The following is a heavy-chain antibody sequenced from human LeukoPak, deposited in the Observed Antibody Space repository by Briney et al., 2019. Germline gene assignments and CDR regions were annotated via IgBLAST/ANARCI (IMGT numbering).Heavy chain of an antibody. CDR2: ISWNSGSI. V-gene: IGHV3-9*01. CDR3: AKDKGGYDILTGYNAFDI. CDR1: GFTFDDYA. D-gene: IGHD3-9*01. J-gene: IGHJ3*02. Sequence: PGRSLRLSCAASGFTFDDYAMHWVRQAPGKGLEWVSGISWNSGSIGYADSVKGRFTISRDNAKNSLYLQMNSLRAEDTALYYCAKDKGGYDILTGYNAFDIWGQGTMVTVSP.